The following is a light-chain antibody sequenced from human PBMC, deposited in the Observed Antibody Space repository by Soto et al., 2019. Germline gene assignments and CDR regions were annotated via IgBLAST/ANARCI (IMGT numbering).Light chain of an antibody. CDR1: SSDVGGYNY. Sequence: QSALTQPASVSGSPGQSITISCTGTSSDVGGYNYVSWYQQHPGKAPKLMIYDVSNRPSGVSNRFSGSKSGNTASLTISGHKGEEEADYYCSSYTSSSTLVVFGGGTKLTVL. J-gene: IGLJ2*01. CDR2: DVS. V-gene: IGLV2-14*01. CDR3: SSYTSSSTLVV.